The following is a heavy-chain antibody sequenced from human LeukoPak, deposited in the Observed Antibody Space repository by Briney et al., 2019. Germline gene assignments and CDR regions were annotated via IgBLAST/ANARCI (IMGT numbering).Heavy chain of an antibody. V-gene: IGHV4-31*03. CDR2: IYYSGST. Sequence: SQTLSLTCTVSGGSISSGGYYWSWIRQHPGKGLEWIGYIYYSGSTYYNPSLKSRVTISVDTSKNQFSLRLGSLTAADTAFYYCASAAGTFYFDYWGPGTLVTVSS. CDR1: GGSISSGGYY. CDR3: ASAAGTFYFDY. J-gene: IGHJ4*02. D-gene: IGHD6-13*01.